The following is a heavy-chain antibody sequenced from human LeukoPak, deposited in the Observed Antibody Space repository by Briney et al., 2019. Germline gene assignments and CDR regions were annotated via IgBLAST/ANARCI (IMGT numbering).Heavy chain of an antibody. V-gene: IGHV4-59*01. J-gene: IGHJ4*02. CDR3: ARIVGATTFDY. CDR2: IYYSGST. Sequence: SETLSLTCTVSGGSISSYYWSWIRQPPGKGLEWIGYIYYSGSTNYNPSLKSRVTISVDTSKNQFSLKLSSMTAADTAVYYCARIVGATTFDYWGQGTLVTVSS. D-gene: IGHD1-26*01. CDR1: GGSISSYY.